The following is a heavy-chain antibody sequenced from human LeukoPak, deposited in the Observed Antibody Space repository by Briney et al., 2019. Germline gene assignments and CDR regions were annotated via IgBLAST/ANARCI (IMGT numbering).Heavy chain of an antibody. CDR1: GFTFSSYW. Sequence: GGSWRFSCAASGFTFSSYWMHWVRQAPGKGLVWVSRINSDGSSTSYADSVKGRFTISRDNAKNTLYLQMNSLRAEDTTVYYCANSGGSGWYEYYFDYWGQGTLVTVSS. V-gene: IGHV3-74*01. CDR3: ANSGGSGWYEYYFDY. D-gene: IGHD6-19*01. J-gene: IGHJ4*02. CDR2: INSDGSST.